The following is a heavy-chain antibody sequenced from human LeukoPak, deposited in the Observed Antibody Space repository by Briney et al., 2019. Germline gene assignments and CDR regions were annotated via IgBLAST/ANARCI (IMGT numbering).Heavy chain of an antibody. CDR1: GFTVSSNY. Sequence: PGGSLRLSCAVSGFTVSSNYMSWVRQAPGKGLEWVSVIYSGGYTYYADSVKGRFTISRDNSKNTLYLQMDRLRAEDTAVYYCAREGGSYYGFDYWGQGTLVTVSS. CDR2: IYSGGYT. J-gene: IGHJ4*02. V-gene: IGHV3-53*01. CDR3: AREGGSYYGFDY. D-gene: IGHD3-10*01.